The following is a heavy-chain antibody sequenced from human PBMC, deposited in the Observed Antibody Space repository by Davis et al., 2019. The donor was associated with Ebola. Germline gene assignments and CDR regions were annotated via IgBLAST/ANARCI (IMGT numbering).Heavy chain of an antibody. CDR2: VYYSGST. CDR1: GGSVSNRNYF. D-gene: IGHD2-15*01. V-gene: IGHV4-31*03. Sequence: PSETLSLTCTVSGGSVSNRNYFWSWIRQLPGKGLEWIGYVYYSGSTSYNPSLQNRVTISVDTSKSQFSLRLTSVPAADTAVYYCARDREYCSGGACNSMYYFDSWGQGTLVTVSS. J-gene: IGHJ4*02. CDR3: ARDREYCSGGACNSMYYFDS.